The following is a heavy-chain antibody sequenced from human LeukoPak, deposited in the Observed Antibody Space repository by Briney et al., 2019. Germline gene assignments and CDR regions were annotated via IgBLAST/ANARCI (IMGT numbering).Heavy chain of an antibody. CDR3: ARGQHTAMVTGFDP. CDR2: MNPNSGNT. CDR1: GYTFTSYD. J-gene: IGHJ5*02. V-gene: IGHV1-8*01. D-gene: IGHD5-18*01. Sequence: GASVKVSCKASGYTFTSYDINWVRQATGQGLEWMGWMNPNSGNTGYAQKFQGRVTMTRNTSISTAYMELSSLRSEDTAVYYCARGQHTAMVTGFDPWGQGTLVTVSS.